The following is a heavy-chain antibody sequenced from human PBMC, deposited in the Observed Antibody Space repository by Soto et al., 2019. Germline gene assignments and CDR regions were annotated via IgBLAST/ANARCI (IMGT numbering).Heavy chain of an antibody. CDR2: LSGNTRDT. V-gene: IGHV3-23*01. CDR3: AKKCSGTGSWSMGCLDS. CDR1: GFSFSSHA. J-gene: IGHJ4*02. D-gene: IGHD6-13*01. Sequence: EVQLLESGGDLVQPGGSLRLSCAASGFSFSSHAMSWVRQAPGKGLEWVSSLSGNTRDTYAADSVKGRFTISRDNSKNTVYLQMTSLRVDDTAIYFCAKKCSGTGSWSMGCLDSWGQGTLVTVSS.